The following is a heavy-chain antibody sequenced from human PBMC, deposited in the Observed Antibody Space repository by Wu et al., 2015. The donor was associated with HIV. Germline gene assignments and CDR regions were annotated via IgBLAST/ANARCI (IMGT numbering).Heavy chain of an antibody. CDR2: IIPIFGTA. V-gene: IGHV1-69*12. CDR3: ARTYYFDESGSYPRRYIDY. D-gene: IGHD3-22*01. CDR1: GGTFSSYA. Sequence: QVQLVQSGAEVKKPGSSVKVSCKASGGTFSSYAISWVRQAPGQGLEWMGGIIPIFGTANYAQKFQGRVTITADESTSTAYMELSSLRSEDTAVYYCARTYYFDESGSYPRRYIDYWGQGSLVTVSS. J-gene: IGHJ4*02.